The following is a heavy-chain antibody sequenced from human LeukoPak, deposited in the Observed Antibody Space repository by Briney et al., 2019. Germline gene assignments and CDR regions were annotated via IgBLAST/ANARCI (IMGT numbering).Heavy chain of an antibody. CDR1: NASISSNTYY. Sequence: PSETLSLTCTVSNASISSNTYYRAWIRQPPGKGLEYIGSINYRGSTYYNPSLKSRVTLSVDTSKNQFSLKLNSVTAADTAVYYCETYRYDYVWGNQHFDYWGQGTLVAVSS. V-gene: IGHV4-39*07. D-gene: IGHD3-16*01. J-gene: IGHJ4*02. CDR2: INYRGST. CDR3: ETYRYDYVWGNQHFDY.